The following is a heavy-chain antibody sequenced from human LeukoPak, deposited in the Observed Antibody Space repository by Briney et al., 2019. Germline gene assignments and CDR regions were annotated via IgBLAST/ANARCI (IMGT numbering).Heavy chain of an antibody. D-gene: IGHD2-15*01. Sequence: GGSLRLSCATSGFTFSNYWMNWVRQAPGKGLEWVATIKQDGSQTYYVDSVKGRFTISRDNAKNSLYLQMSNLRGEDTAVYYCARPPLGYCTGGSCSFDPWGLGTLVTVSS. CDR2: IKQDGSQT. V-gene: IGHV3-7*01. CDR1: GFTFSNYW. J-gene: IGHJ5*02. CDR3: ARPPLGYCTGGSCSFDP.